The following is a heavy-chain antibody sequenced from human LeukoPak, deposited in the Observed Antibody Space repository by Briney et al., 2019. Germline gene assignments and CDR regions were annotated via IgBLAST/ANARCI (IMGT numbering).Heavy chain of an antibody. V-gene: IGHV3-21*01. Sequence: GGSLRLSCAASGFTLSSYSMNWVRQAPGKGLEWVSSISSSSSYIYYADSVKGRFTISRDNAKNSLYLQMNSLRAEDTAVYYCARDLVTMATGLDYWGQGTLVTVSS. CDR1: GFTLSSYS. CDR2: ISSSSSYI. J-gene: IGHJ4*02. D-gene: IGHD5-24*01. CDR3: ARDLVTMATGLDY.